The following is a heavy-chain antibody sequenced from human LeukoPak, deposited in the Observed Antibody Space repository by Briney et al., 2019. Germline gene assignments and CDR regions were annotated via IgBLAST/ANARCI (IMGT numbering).Heavy chain of an antibody. Sequence: ASVKVSCKASGYTLTTYGISWVRQAPGQGLEWMGWISPYNGNTNYAQKFQGRVTMTTDTSTSTAYMELRSLRSDDTAVYYCARDGAPDTVLIPAAISFEYWGQGTLVTVSS. V-gene: IGHV1-18*01. J-gene: IGHJ4*02. CDR2: ISPYNGNT. CDR1: GYTLTTYG. CDR3: ARDGAPDTVLIPAAISFEY. D-gene: IGHD2-2*01.